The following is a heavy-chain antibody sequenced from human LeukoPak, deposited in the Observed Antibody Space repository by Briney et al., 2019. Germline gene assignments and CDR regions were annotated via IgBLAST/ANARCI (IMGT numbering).Heavy chain of an antibody. CDR1: GYTFTSYG. CDR3: ARDATGGYSYGRHFDY. D-gene: IGHD5-18*01. CDR2: ISAYNGNT. V-gene: IGHV1-18*01. J-gene: IGHJ4*02. Sequence: ASVKVSCKASGYTFTSYGISWVRQAPGQGLEWMGWISAYNGNTNYAQKLQGRVTMTTDTSTSTAYMELRSLRSDDTAVYYCARDATGGYSYGRHFDYWGQGTLVTVSS.